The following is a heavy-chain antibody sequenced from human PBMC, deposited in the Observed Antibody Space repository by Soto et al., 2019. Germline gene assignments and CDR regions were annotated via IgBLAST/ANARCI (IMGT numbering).Heavy chain of an antibody. J-gene: IGHJ1*01. CDR3: ARWGTTGGLDV. CDR2: TSYDGSDK. V-gene: IGHV3-30*19. Sequence: QMHLVESGGGVVQPGTSLRVSCVGSGFTFRSYVIHWVRQAPGKGLEWVALTSYDGSDKYYDDSVRGRFTISRDNSRNTVDLQMDSLRLEDTALYYCARWGTTGGLDVWGQGTLVSVSS. D-gene: IGHD3-16*01. CDR1: GFTFRSYV.